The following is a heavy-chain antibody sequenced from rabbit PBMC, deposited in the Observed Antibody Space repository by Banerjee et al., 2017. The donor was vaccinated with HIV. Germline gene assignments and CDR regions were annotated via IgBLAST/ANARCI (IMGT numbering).Heavy chain of an antibody. V-gene: IGHV1S45*01. CDR3: ARDLAGVIGWNFDL. D-gene: IGHD4-1*01. Sequence: QQQLEESGGGLVKPGGTLTLTCKASGFDFSSSFWICWVRQAPGKGLEWIGCDDGSTDGVTHYANWAKGRFTISRTSSTTVALQMTSLTAADTATYFCARDLAGVIGWNFDLWGPGTLVTVS. CDR2: DDGSTDGVT. J-gene: IGHJ4*01. CDR1: GFDFSSSFW.